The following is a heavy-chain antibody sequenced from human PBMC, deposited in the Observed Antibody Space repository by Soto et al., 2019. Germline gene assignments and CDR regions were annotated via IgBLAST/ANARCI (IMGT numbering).Heavy chain of an antibody. CDR2: IKQDGSEK. CDR1: GFTFSSYW. D-gene: IGHD4-17*01. J-gene: IGHJ4*02. CDR3: AASPDYGPQFDF. Sequence: PGGSLRLSCAASGFTFSSYWINWVRQAPGKGLEWVANIKQDGSEKYYADSVKGRFTISRDSAENSVYLQMHSLRAEDTAVYYCAASPDYGPQFDFWGQGSLVTVSS. V-gene: IGHV3-7*01.